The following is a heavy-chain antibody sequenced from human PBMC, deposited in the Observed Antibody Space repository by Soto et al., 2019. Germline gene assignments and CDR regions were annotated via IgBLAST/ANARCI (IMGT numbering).Heavy chain of an antibody. J-gene: IGHJ4*02. Sequence: LSLTCTVSGGSIGPFYWSWVRQPPGKGLEWIGYLYYSGNTNYNPSLKSRVTISVDASKNQVSLRLTSVTTADTAVYYCARVGGVAARTFDYWGQGTVVTVSS. D-gene: IGHD2-15*01. CDR2: LYYSGNT. V-gene: IGHV4-59*01. CDR1: GGSIGPFY. CDR3: ARVGGVAARTFDY.